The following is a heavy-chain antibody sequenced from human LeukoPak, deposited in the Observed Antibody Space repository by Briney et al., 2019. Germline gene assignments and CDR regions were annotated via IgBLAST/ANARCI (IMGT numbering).Heavy chain of an antibody. CDR2: ITGSGKNT. V-gene: IGHV3-23*01. CDR1: GFIFSSYS. D-gene: IGHD6-13*01. CDR3: AKAASSSWPSYQYGMDV. J-gene: IGHJ6*02. Sequence: GGSLRLSCPAPGFIFSSYSMSWVRQAPGKGLEWVSVITGSGKNTYYADSVKGRFTISKDNSKNTVYLQMNDLRVDDTAVYYCAKAASSSWPSYQYGMDVWGQGTTVTVSS.